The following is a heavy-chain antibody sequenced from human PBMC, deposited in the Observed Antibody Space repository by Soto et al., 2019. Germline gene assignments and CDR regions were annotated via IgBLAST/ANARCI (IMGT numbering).Heavy chain of an antibody. J-gene: IGHJ4*02. Sequence: PGGSLRLSCAASGFTFSSYAMSWVRQAPGKGLEWVSAISGSGGSTYYVDSVKGRFTISRDNSKNTLYLQMNSLRAEDTAVYYCAKVVAARRYFDYWGQGTLVTVSS. V-gene: IGHV3-23*01. CDR1: GFTFSSYA. CDR2: ISGSGGST. CDR3: AKVVAARRYFDY. D-gene: IGHD6-6*01.